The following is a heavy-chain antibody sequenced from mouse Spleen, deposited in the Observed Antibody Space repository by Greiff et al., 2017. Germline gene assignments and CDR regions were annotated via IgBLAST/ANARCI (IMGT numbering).Heavy chain of an antibody. CDR1: GYTFTSYW. CDR2: IHPNSGST. CDR3: ARGDYYGSSYFDY. Sequence: VQLQQPGAELVKPGASVTLSCKASGYTFTSYWMHWVKQRPGQGLEWIGMIHPNSGSTNYNEKFKSKATLTVDKSSSTAYMQLSSLTSEDSAVYYCARGDYYGSSYFDYWGQGTTLTVSS. J-gene: IGHJ2*01. D-gene: IGHD1-1*01. V-gene: IGHV1-64*01.